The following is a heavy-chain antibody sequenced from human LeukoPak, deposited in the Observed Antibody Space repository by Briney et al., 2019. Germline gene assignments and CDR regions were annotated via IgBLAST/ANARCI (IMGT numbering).Heavy chain of an antibody. CDR3: ARDPAHYDSSGYYYGFFWFDP. J-gene: IGHJ5*02. CDR2: IIPIFGTA. V-gene: IGHV1-69*05. D-gene: IGHD3-22*01. CDR1: GGTFSSYA. Sequence: GASVKVSCKASGGTFSSYAISWVRQAPGQGLEWMGRIIPIFGTANYAQKFQGRVTITTDESTSTAYMELSSLRSEDTAVYYCARDPAHYDSSGYYYGFFWFDPWGQGTLVTVSS.